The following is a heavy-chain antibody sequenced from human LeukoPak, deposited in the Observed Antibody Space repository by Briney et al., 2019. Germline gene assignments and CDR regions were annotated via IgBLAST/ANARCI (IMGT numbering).Heavy chain of an antibody. CDR2: INPNSGGT. CDR3: ATRVDAQYYDFWSGYYFDY. J-gene: IGHJ4*02. V-gene: IGHV1-2*02. CDR1: GYTFTGYY. Sequence: GASVKVSCKASGYTFTGYYMHWVRQAPGQGLEWMGWINPNSGGTNYAQKFQGRVTMTEDTSTDTAYMELSSLRSEDTAVYYCATRVDAQYYDFWSGYYFDYWGQGTLVTVSS. D-gene: IGHD3-3*01.